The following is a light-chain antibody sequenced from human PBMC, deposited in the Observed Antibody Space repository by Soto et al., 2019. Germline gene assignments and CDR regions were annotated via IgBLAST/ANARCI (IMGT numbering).Light chain of an antibody. CDR1: QSLTSS. CDR3: QQYNNWPDMYT. Sequence: EIVMTQSPATLSVSPGERVTLSCRASQSLTSSLAWYQQKPGQAPRLLIYGASTRATGTPARFSGSGSGTESTLTISSLQSEDFAVYYCQQYNNWPDMYTFGQGTKLEIK. J-gene: IGKJ2*01. CDR2: GAS. V-gene: IGKV3-15*01.